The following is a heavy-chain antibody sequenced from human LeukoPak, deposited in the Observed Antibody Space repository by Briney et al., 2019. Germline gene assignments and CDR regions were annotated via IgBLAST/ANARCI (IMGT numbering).Heavy chain of an antibody. CDR3: ARDLSSGSYSFDY. Sequence: GGSLRLSCAASGLTFSTYSMNWVRQAPGQGLEWVSYISSDSRTTYYADSVKGRFTISRDNAKNSLYLQMNSLRDEDTAVYCCARDLSSGSYSFDYWGQGTLVTVSS. CDR2: ISSDSRTT. D-gene: IGHD3-10*01. CDR1: GLTFSTYS. V-gene: IGHV3-48*02. J-gene: IGHJ4*02.